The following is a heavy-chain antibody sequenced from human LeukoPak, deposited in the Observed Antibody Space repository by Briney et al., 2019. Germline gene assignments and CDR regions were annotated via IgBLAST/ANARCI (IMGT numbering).Heavy chain of an antibody. D-gene: IGHD6-19*01. J-gene: IGHJ4*02. CDR2: ISSSSSNII. Sequence: GGSLRLSCAASGFTFSRFGMNWVRQAPGKGLEWVSYISSSSSNIIYYADSVKGRFTISRDNAKNSLYLHMNSLKTEDTAVYYCTRARYSSGWYCDYWGQGTLVTVSS. CDR3: TRARYSSGWYCDY. V-gene: IGHV3-48*01. CDR1: GFTFSRFG.